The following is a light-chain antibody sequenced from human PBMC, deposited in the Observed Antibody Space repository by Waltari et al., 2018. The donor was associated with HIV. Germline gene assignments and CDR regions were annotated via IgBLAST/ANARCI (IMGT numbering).Light chain of an antibody. V-gene: IGKV1-13*02. CDR1: QGVTNA. CDR3: QQFRTYPRT. J-gene: IGKJ2*01. Sequence: AFQLAQSPSSLSAYLGARVPITCRSSQGVTNALAWYQQKPGIPPKLLIYEASTLEGGVPSRFSGSLSGTDFNLTITSLQPEDAAIYYCQQFRTYPRTFGQGATLEIK. CDR2: EAS.